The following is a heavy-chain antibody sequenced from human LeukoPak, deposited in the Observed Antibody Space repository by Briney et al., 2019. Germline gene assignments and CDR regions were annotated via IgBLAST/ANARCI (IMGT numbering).Heavy chain of an antibody. J-gene: IGHJ4*02. D-gene: IGHD5-12*01. Sequence: GESLKISCKGSGDSFTNYWIGWVRQMPGKGLECMGIIYPGDSDTRYSPSFQGQVTIAADKSIYTAYLQWSSLKASDTAMYYCARSSGNHLEKPFDYWGQGTLVTVSS. V-gene: IGHV5-51*01. CDR3: ARSSGNHLEKPFDY. CDR2: IYPGDSDT. CDR1: GDSFTNYW.